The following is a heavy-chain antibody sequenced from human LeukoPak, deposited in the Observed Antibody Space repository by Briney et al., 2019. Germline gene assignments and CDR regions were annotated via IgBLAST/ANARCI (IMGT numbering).Heavy chain of an antibody. CDR2: ISWNSGSI. CDR1: GFTFDDYA. D-gene: IGHD4-17*01. Sequence: GRSLRLSCAASGFTFDDYAMHWVRQAPGKGLEWVSGISWNSGSIGYADSVKGRFTISGDSAKNSLYLQMNSLRAEDTALYYCAKDMDYGDYERAFDIWGQGTMVTVSS. V-gene: IGHV3-9*01. J-gene: IGHJ3*02. CDR3: AKDMDYGDYERAFDI.